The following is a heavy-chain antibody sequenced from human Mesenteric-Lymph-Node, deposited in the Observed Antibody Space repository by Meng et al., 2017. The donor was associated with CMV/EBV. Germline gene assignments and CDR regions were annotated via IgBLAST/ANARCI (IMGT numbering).Heavy chain of an antibody. D-gene: IGHD2-2*01. V-gene: IGHV1-69*06. CDR2: IVPISSTT. Sequence: CKASGGTISTYALSWVRQAPGQGLEWMGGIVPISSTTNYAQNFQGRVTITADKSTSTAYMEVSSLRSEDTAVYYCARSIVPGGGPPDSWGQGTLVTVSS. CDR3: ARSIVPGGGPPDS. J-gene: IGHJ4*02. CDR1: GGTISTYA.